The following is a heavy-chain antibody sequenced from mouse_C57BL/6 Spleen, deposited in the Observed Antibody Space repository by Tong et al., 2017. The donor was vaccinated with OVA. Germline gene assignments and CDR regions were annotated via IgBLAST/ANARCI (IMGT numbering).Heavy chain of an antibody. J-gene: IGHJ4*01. D-gene: IGHD1-2*01. Sequence: VQLQESGPELVKPGASVKMSCKASGYTFTSYWMHWVKQRPGQGLEWIGYINPSTGYTEYNQKFKDKATLTADKSSSTAYMQLSSLTSEDSAVYYCARWRLLGDYAMDYWGQGTSVTVSS. CDR2: INPSTGYT. CDR3: ARWRLLGDYAMDY. CDR1: GYTFTSYW. V-gene: IGHV1S26*01.